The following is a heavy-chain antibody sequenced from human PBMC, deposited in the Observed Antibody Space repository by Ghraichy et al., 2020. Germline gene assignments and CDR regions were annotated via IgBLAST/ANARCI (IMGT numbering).Heavy chain of an antibody. J-gene: IGHJ3*02. CDR2: SGTAGDP. V-gene: IGHV3-13*05. D-gene: IGHD3-16*01. CDR3: ARGRGLGELDDAVDI. Sequence: WVSASGTAGDPYYPGSVKGRFTISRENAKNSLYLQMKSLRAGDTAVYYCARGRGLGELDDAVDIWGLGIMVT.